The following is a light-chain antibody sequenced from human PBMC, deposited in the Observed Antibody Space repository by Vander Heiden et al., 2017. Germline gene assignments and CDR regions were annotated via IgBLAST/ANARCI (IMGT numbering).Light chain of an antibody. Sequence: SYVLTQPPSVSVAPGQTARITCGGNNIRSKSVHWYQQKPGQAPVLVVFDDGGRPSGIPERFSGSNSGNTATLTISRVEAGDEADYYGQVWDSSSDQEVFGTGTKVTVL. CDR1: NIRSKS. V-gene: IGLV3-21*02. CDR2: DDG. CDR3: QVWDSSSDQEV. J-gene: IGLJ1*01.